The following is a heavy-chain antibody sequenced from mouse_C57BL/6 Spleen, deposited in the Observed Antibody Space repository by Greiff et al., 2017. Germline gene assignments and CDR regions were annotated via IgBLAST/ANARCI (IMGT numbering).Heavy chain of an antibody. J-gene: IGHJ1*03. CDR1: GYSITSGYD. CDR3: ARDVYDGYYGYFDV. D-gene: IGHD2-3*01. CDR2: ISYSGST. V-gene: IGHV3-1*01. Sequence: EVMLVESGPGMVKPSQSLSLTCTVTGYSITSGYDWHWIRHFPGNKLEWMGYISYSGSTNYNPSLKSRISITHDTSKNHFFLKLNSVTTEDTATYYCARDVYDGYYGYFDVWGTGTTVTVSS.